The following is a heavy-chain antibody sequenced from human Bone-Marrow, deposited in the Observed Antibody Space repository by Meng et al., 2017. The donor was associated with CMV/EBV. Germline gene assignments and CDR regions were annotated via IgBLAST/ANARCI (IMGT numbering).Heavy chain of an antibody. J-gene: IGHJ4*02. CDR1: GGTFSSYA. V-gene: IGHV1-69*05. Sequence: SVKVSCKASGGTFSSYAISWVRQAPGQGLEWMGGIIPIFGTANYAQKFQGRVTITTDESTSTAYMELSSLRSEDTAVYYCARGRSSTSFMDYWGQGTRVTVYS. CDR3: ARGRSSTSFMDY. CDR2: IIPIFGTA. D-gene: IGHD2-2*01.